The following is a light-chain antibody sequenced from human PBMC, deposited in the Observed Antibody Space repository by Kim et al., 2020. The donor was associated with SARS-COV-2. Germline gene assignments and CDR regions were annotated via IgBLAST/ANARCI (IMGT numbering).Light chain of an antibody. V-gene: IGKV3-15*01. Sequence: VDPGESATLSCRASQSVSSNLAWYQQKPGQAPRLLIYGASTRAPGIAARFSGSGSGTEFTLTISSLQSEDFTVYYCQQYNNWPLYSFGQGTKLEI. J-gene: IGKJ2*03. CDR3: QQYNNWPLYS. CDR1: QSVSSN. CDR2: GAS.